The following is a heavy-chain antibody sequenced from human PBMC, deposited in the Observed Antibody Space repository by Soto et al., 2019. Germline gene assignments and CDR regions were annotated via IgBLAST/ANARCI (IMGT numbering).Heavy chain of an antibody. D-gene: IGHD2-21*02. J-gene: IGHJ6*02. CDR1: GGSISSGGYS. CDR2: IYHSGST. Sequence: KASETLSLTCAVSGGSISSGGYSWSWIRQPPGKGLEWIGYIYHSGSTYYNPSLKSRVTISVDRSKNQFSLKLSSVTAADTAVYYCARGDCGGDCYPYYYYGMDVWGQGTTVIVSS. V-gene: IGHV4-30-2*01. CDR3: ARGDCGGDCYPYYYYGMDV.